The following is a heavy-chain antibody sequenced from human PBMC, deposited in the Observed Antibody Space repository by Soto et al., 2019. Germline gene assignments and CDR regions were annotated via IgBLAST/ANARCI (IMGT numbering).Heavy chain of an antibody. CDR3: AAAIFGVVIPYDY. CDR2: IVVGSGNT. CDR1: RFTFTSSA. V-gene: IGHV1-58*01. J-gene: IGHJ4*02. D-gene: IGHD3-3*01. Sequence: GASVKVSCKASRFTFTSSAVQWVRQARGQRLEWIGWIVVGSGNTNYAQKFQERVTITRDMSTSTAYMELSSLRSEDTAVYYCAAAIFGVVIPYDYWGQGTLVTVSS.